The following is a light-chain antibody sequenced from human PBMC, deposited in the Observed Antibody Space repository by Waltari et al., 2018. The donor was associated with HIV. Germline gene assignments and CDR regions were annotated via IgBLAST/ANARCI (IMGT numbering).Light chain of an antibody. J-gene: IGKJ4*01. CDR3: QQRSNWPPLT. CDR1: QSVNDY. Sequence: DIVLTQSPATLSLSPGDRATLSCRASQSVNDYIAWYQHKTGQAPRLLIYDVSTRATGIPARFSGSRSGTDFTLTTSSLEPEDFAVYYCQQRSNWPPLTFGGGTKVEIK. CDR2: DVS. V-gene: IGKV3-11*01.